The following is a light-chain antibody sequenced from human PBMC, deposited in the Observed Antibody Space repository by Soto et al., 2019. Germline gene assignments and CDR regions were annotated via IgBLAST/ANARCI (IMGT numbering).Light chain of an antibody. CDR2: EDT. CDR3: CSYASGTTHV. CDR1: SREVGSYNL. V-gene: IGLV2-23*01. Sequence: QSALAQPASVSGSPGQSITISWTVTSREVGSYNLVSWYQQHPGEAPKLMIYEDTKRPSGVSYRFSASKSGNTASLTISGLQAEDEADYYCCSYASGTTHVFGAGTKVTVL. J-gene: IGLJ1*01.